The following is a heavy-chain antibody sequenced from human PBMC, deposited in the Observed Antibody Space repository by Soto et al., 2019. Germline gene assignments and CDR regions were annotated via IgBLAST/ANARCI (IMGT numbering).Heavy chain of an antibody. Sequence: GGSLRLSCAASGFTFSSYGMHWVRQAPGKGLVWVSRINSDGSSTSYADSVKGRFTISRDNAKNTLYPQMNSLRAEDTAVYYCARANWNSAFDYWGQGTLVTVSS. J-gene: IGHJ4*02. CDR1: GFTFSSYG. D-gene: IGHD1-7*01. CDR2: INSDGSST. V-gene: IGHV3-74*01. CDR3: ARANWNSAFDY.